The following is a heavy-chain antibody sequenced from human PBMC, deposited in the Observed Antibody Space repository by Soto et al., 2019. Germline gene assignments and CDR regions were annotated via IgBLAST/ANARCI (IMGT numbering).Heavy chain of an antibody. J-gene: IGHJ4*02. D-gene: IGHD4-17*01. CDR1: GGSISSYY. V-gene: IGHV4-59*01. Sequence: QVQLQESGPGLVKPSETLSLTCTVSGGSISSYYWSWIRQPPGKGLEWIGYIYYSGSTNYNPSLESRVTISVDTSKNQFSLKLSSVTAADTAVYYCARGGNDYGDYVGDYWGQGTLVTVSS. CDR3: ARGGNDYGDYVGDY. CDR2: IYYSGST.